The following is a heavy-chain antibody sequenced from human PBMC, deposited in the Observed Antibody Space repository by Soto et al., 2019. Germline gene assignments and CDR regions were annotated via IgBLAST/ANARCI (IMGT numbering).Heavy chain of an antibody. Sequence: ASVKVSCKVSGYTLTELSMHWVRQAPGKGLEWMGGFDPEDGETIYAQKFQGRVTMTRDTSASTAYMELSSLRSEDTAVYYCARGIAADAFDIWGQGTMVTVSS. CDR3: ARGIAADAFDI. J-gene: IGHJ3*02. D-gene: IGHD6-25*01. CDR2: FDPEDGET. V-gene: IGHV1-24*01. CDR1: GYTLTELS.